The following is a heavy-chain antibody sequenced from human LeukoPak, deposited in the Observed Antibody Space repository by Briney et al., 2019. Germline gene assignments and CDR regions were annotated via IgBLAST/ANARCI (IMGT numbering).Heavy chain of an antibody. CDR1: GFTFRSYA. D-gene: IGHD3-3*01. CDR3: AKEAQYYDFRSDNYYYALDV. J-gene: IGHJ6*02. V-gene: IGHV3-23*01. CDR2: IGIRTRST. Sequence: GGSLRLSCAASGFTFRSYAMSWVRQAPGKGLEWVSIIGIRTRSTNYTDSVRGRFTVSRDDSKKMLYLQMNSLRVEDTAVYYCAKEAQYYDFRSDNYYYALDVWGQGTTVTVSS.